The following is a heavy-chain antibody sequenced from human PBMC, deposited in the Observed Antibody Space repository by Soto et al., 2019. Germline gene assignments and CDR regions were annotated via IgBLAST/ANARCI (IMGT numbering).Heavy chain of an antibody. D-gene: IGHD3-3*01. J-gene: IGHJ6*03. Sequence: GASVKVSCKASGYTFTSYYMHWVRQAPGQGLEWMGIINPSGGSTSYAQKFQGRVTMTRDTSTSTVYMELSSLRSEDTAVYYCARDTYDFWSGSPRIYNYYYLAVWGKGTTVTVSS. CDR1: GYTFTSYY. V-gene: IGHV1-46*03. CDR3: ARDTYDFWSGSPRIYNYYYLAV. CDR2: INPSGGST.